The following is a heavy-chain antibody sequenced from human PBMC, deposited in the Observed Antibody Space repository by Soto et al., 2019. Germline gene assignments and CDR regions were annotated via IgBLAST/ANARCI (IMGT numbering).Heavy chain of an antibody. CDR2: IYHTGTT. J-gene: IGHJ4*02. Sequence: SVTCGVANGTSVDTDCRRSVRQPPGKGLEWIGEIYHTGTTNYNPSLKSRVTMSVDKSKNQFSLNLTSVTAADTAVYYCTRASRYAHRRSYGRYVVSWDQRTLVT. V-gene: IGHV4-4*02. CDR3: TRASRYAHRRSYGRYVVS. CDR1: NGTSVDTDC. D-gene: IGHD2-2*01.